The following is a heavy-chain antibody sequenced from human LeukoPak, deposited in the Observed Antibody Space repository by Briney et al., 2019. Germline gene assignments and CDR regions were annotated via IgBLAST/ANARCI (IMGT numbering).Heavy chain of an antibody. J-gene: IGHJ6*03. CDR1: GFTFSGSA. CDR2: IRSKANSYAT. V-gene: IGHV3-73*01. CDR3: AKDSGIAAAGRWLSYYYYYYYMDV. Sequence: GGSLRLSCAASGFTFSGSAMHWVRQASGKGLEWVGRIRSKANSYATAYAASVKGRFTISRDDSKNTAYLQMNSLRAEDTAVYYCAKDSGIAAAGRWLSYYYYYYYMDVWGKGATVTVSS. D-gene: IGHD6-13*01.